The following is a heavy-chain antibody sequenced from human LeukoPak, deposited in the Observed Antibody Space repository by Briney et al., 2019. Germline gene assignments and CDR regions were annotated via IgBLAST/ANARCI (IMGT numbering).Heavy chain of an antibody. J-gene: IGHJ3*01. CDR3: ARGHSGWLYDVFDL. V-gene: IGHV4-4*02. D-gene: IGHD6-19*01. CDR1: GGSISSSNW. Sequence: SETLSLTCAVSGGSISSSNWWSWVRQPPGKGLEWIGEIYHSGSTNYNPSLKSRVTISADKSKNQFSLKLSSVTAADTAVYYCARGHSGWLYDVFDLWGQGTMVTVSS. CDR2: IYHSGST.